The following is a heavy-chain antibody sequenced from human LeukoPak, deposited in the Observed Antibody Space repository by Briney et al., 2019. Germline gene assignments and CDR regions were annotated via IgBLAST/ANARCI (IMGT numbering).Heavy chain of an antibody. V-gene: IGHV1-2*02. D-gene: IGHD1-1*01. J-gene: IGHJ4*02. CDR1: GYXFTGYY. CDR3: TRAKRVIFDY. CDR2: INPNSGAT. Sequence: VASVKVSCKASGYXFTGYYIHWVRQAPGQGLEWMGWINPNSGATLYAQKFQGRVTMTRDTSINTAYMELSSLRSDDTAVYYCTRAKRVIFDYWGQGTLVTVSS.